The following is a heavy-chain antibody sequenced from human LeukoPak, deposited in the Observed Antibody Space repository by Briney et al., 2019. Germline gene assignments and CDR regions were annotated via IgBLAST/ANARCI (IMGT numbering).Heavy chain of an antibody. J-gene: IGHJ2*01. V-gene: IGHV3-7*01. CDR3: ARDTYRFFDL. CDR2: IKEGGSDT. Sequence: QPGGSLRLSCAASGFTFSTYWMGWVRQAPGKGLEWVADIKEGGSDTYSMDSVKGRFTISRDNAKNSLYLQMNSLRVEDTAVYYCARDTYRFFDLWGRGTLVTVSS. CDR1: GFTFSTYW.